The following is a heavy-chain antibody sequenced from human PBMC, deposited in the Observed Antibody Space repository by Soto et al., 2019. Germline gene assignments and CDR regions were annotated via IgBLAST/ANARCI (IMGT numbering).Heavy chain of an antibody. J-gene: IGHJ6*02. CDR3: ARGGEGLLWFGEFTPGYYGMDV. Sequence: NPSETLSLTCTVSGGSISSGGYYWSWIRQHPGKGLEWIGYIYYSGSTYYNPSLKSRVTISVDTSKNQFSLKLSSVTAADTAVYYCARGGEGLLWFGEFTPGYYGMDVWGQGTTVTVSS. V-gene: IGHV4-31*03. CDR1: GGSISSGGYY. D-gene: IGHD3-10*01. CDR2: IYYSGST.